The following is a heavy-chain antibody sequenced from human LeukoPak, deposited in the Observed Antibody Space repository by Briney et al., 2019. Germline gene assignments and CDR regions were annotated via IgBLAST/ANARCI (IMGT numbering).Heavy chain of an antibody. J-gene: IGHJ6*02. CDR2: IIPILGIA. D-gene: IGHD6-19*01. CDR1: GGTFSSYA. Sequence: SVKVSCKASGGTFSSYAISWVRQAPGQGLEWMGRIIPILGIANYAQKFQGRVTMTADKSTSTAYMELSSLRSEDTAVYYCARDLYSSVDYGMDVWGQGTTVTVSS. V-gene: IGHV1-69*04. CDR3: ARDLYSSVDYGMDV.